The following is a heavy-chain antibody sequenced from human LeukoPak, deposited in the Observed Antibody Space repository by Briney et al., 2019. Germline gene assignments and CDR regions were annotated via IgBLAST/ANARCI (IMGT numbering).Heavy chain of an antibody. Sequence: GGSLRLSCAASGFTFNTYGMNWVRQAPGKGLEWVSFISTSSSYIYYADSVKGRFTISRDNSKNTLYLQMDSLRAEDTAVYYCARDSDSLILVVTLDFWGQGTLVTVSS. CDR1: GFTFNTYG. V-gene: IGHV3-21*01. CDR2: ISTSSSYI. CDR3: ARDSDSLILVVTLDF. J-gene: IGHJ4*02. D-gene: IGHD3-22*01.